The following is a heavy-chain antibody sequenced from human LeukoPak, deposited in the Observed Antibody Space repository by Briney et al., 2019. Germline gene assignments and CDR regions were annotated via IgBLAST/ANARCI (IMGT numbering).Heavy chain of an antibody. D-gene: IGHD4-23*01. CDR3: ARDQPYGGNANDDAFDI. J-gene: IGHJ3*02. V-gene: IGHV1-69*13. CDR2: IIPIFGTA. CDR1: GGTFSSYA. Sequence: ASVKVSCKASGGTFSSYAISWVRQAPGQGLEWMGGIIPIFGTANYAQKFQGRVTITADESTSTAYMELSSLRSEDTAVYYCARDQPYGGNANDDAFDIWGQGTMVTVSS.